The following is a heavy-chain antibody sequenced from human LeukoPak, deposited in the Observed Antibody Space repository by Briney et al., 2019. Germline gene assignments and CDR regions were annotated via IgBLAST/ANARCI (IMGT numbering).Heavy chain of an antibody. Sequence: SETLSLTCTVSGGSISSYYWSWIRQPPGKGLEWIGFIYYSGSTNYNPSLKSRVTISVDTSKNQFSLKLSSVTAADTAVYYCAREGGRFLEWLAESAFDIWGQGTMVTVSS. J-gene: IGHJ3*02. CDR1: GGSISSYY. V-gene: IGHV4-59*01. CDR2: IYYSGST. D-gene: IGHD3-3*01. CDR3: AREGGRFLEWLAESAFDI.